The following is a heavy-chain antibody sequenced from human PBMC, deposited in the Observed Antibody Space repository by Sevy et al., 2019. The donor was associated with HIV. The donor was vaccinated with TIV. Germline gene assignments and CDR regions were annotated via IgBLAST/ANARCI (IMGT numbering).Heavy chain of an antibody. Sequence: SETLSLTCTVSGGSISSYYWSRIRQPAGKGLEWIGRIYTSGSTNYNPSLKSRVTMSVDTSKNQFSLKLSSVTAADTAVYYCARGVEQWLESDTGTYYYYYYMDVWGKGTTVTVSS. CDR3: ARGVEQWLESDTGTYYYYYYMDV. J-gene: IGHJ6*03. CDR2: IYTSGST. CDR1: GGSISSYY. D-gene: IGHD6-19*01. V-gene: IGHV4-4*07.